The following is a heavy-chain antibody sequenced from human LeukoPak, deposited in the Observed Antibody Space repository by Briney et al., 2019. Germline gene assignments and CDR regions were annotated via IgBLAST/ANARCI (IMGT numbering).Heavy chain of an antibody. J-gene: IGHJ6*03. CDR2: MNPNSGNT. Sequence: ASVKVSCKASGYTFTSYDINWVRQATGQGLEWMGWMNPNSGNTGYAQKFQGRVTMTRNTSISTAYMELSSLRSEDTAVYYCARAYSSSSNRVYYYYYYMDVWGKGTTVTVSS. D-gene: IGHD6-6*01. CDR3: ARAYSSSSNRVYYYYYYMDV. CDR1: GYTFTSYD. V-gene: IGHV1-8*01.